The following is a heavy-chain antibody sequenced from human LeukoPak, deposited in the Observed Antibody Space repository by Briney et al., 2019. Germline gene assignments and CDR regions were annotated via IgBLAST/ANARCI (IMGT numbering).Heavy chain of an antibody. CDR3: AREELYGASGLDY. CDR1: GFTFSSSW. Sequence: SGGSLRLSCAASGFTFSSSWIHWVRQAPGKGLVWVSRLNSDVNGTNYADSVKGRFTVSRDNAKNTFYLQMNSLRVEDSAVYYCAREELYGASGLDYWGQGTLVTVSS. CDR2: LNSDVNGT. J-gene: IGHJ4*02. V-gene: IGHV3-74*01. D-gene: IGHD4-17*01.